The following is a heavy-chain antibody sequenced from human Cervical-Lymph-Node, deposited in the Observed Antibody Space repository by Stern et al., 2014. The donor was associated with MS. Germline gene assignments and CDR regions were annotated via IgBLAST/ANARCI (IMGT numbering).Heavy chain of an antibody. CDR1: GYTFTSYV. D-gene: IGHD6-13*01. Sequence: QVQLVQSGAEVKKPGASVKVSCKASGYTFTSYVMHWVRQAPGQRLEWMGWINAGNGNTKYSQQFQGRVTFTRDTSASTAYMELSSLTSEDTAVYYCARPDSSSWYRLLDYWGQGTLVTVSS. J-gene: IGHJ4*02. CDR2: INAGNGNT. CDR3: ARPDSSSWYRLLDY. V-gene: IGHV1-3*02.